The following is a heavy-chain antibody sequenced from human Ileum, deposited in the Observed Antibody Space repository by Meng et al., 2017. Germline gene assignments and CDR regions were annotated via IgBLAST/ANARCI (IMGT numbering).Heavy chain of an antibody. CDR3: AGSGNYFRV. V-gene: IGHV6-1*01. Sequence: SQTLSLTCAISGDSVSSNSAAWHWVRQSPSRGLEWLGRTYYRSKWNNDYAVSVGSRITINPDTSKNQFSLQLNSVTPEDTAVYYCAGSGNYFRVWGQGTLVTVSS. J-gene: IGHJ4*02. CDR1: GDSVSSNSAA. CDR2: TYYRSKWNN. D-gene: IGHD3-10*01.